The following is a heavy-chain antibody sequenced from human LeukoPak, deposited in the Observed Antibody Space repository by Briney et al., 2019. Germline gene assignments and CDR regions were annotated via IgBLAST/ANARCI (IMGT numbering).Heavy chain of an antibody. CDR2: IRYDESNH. Sequence: GGSLRLSCAASGFNFNNYGLHWVRQAPGKGPGWVSFIRYDESNHFYADSVKGRFTISRDNSKNTLYLQMNSLRSEETAVYYCVKGGGFCSGGACYHIYYFDFWGQGTLVTVSS. J-gene: IGHJ4*02. CDR3: VKGGGFCSGGACYHIYYFDF. CDR1: GFNFNNYG. V-gene: IGHV3-30*02. D-gene: IGHD2-15*01.